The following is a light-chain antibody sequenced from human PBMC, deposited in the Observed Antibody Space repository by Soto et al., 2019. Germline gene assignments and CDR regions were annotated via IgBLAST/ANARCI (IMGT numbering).Light chain of an antibody. CDR3: QQYNDYAWRT. CDR2: KAS. Sequence: DIQMPQSPSTLSASVGDRVTITCRASQPISIWLAWYQQKPGKAPKLLIHKASTLESGVPSRFSGSGAGTEFTLSISSLQPDDFATYDCQQYNDYAWRTFGQGTKVEIK. V-gene: IGKV1-5*03. J-gene: IGKJ1*01. CDR1: QPISIW.